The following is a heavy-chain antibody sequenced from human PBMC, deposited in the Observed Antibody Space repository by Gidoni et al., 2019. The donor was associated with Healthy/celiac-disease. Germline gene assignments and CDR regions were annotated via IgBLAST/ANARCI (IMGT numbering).Heavy chain of an antibody. V-gene: IGHV1-46*01. CDR2: INPSGGST. CDR3: ARVSEPSGWYREEGEGSFDY. CDR1: GYTFPSYY. J-gene: IGHJ4*02. Sequence: QVQLVQSGAEVKKPGASVKVSCKASGYTFPSYYMHWVRQAPGQGLEWMGIINPSGGSTSYAQKFQGRVTMTRDTSTSTVYMELSSLRSEDTAVYYCARVSEPSGWYREEGEGSFDYWGQGTLVTVSS. D-gene: IGHD6-19*01.